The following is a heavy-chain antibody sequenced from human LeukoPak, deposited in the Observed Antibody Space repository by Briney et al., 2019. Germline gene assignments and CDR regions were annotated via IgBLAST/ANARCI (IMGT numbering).Heavy chain of an antibody. V-gene: IGHV3-13*01. D-gene: IGHD5-12*01. CDR1: GFTFSSYD. CDR2: IGTAGDT. CDR3: ARGSGLYYYCGMDV. J-gene: IGHJ6*02. Sequence: GGSLRLSCAASGFTFSSYDMHWVRQATGKGLEWVSAIGTAGDTYYPGSVKGRFTISRENAKNSLYLQMNSLRAGDTAVYYCARGSGLYYYCGMDVWGQGTTVTVSS.